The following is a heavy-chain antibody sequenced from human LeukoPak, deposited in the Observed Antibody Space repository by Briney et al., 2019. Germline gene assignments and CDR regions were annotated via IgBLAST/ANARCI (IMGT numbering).Heavy chain of an antibody. Sequence: SETLSLTCTVSGYSISSGYYWGWIRQPPGKGLEWIGNIYHNGSTDYNPSLKSRVTISVDTSKNQFSLKMSSVTAADTAVYFCARGGPPGYYYDYYMDVWGKGTTVTISS. J-gene: IGHJ6*03. CDR1: GYSISSGYY. CDR3: ARGGPPGYYYDYYMDV. V-gene: IGHV4-38-2*02. CDR2: IYHNGST.